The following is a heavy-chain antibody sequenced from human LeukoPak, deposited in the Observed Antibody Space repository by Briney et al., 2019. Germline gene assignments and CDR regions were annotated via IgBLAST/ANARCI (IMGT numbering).Heavy chain of an antibody. J-gene: IGHJ5*02. Sequence: SETLSLTCAVSGYSISSGYYWGWIRQPPGKGLEWIGSIYHSGSTYYNPSLKSRVTISVDTSKNQFSLKLSSVTAPDTAVYYCARHSTWSGPGPWGQGTLVTVSS. CDR1: GYSISSGYY. CDR2: IYHSGST. D-gene: IGHD3-3*01. CDR3: ARHSTWSGPGP. V-gene: IGHV4-38-2*01.